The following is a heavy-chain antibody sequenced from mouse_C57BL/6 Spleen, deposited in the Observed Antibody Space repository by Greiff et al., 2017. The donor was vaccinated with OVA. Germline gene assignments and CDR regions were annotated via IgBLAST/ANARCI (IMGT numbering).Heavy chain of an antibody. V-gene: IGHV1-5*01. Sequence: VHVKQSGTVLARPGASVKMSCKTSGYTFTSYWMHWVKQRPGQGLEWIGAIYPGNSDTSYNQKFKGKAKLTAVTSASTAYMELSSLTNEDSAVYYCTRNYGSSYGYFDVWGTGTTVTVSS. CDR3: TRNYGSSYGYFDV. CDR2: IYPGNSDT. J-gene: IGHJ1*03. D-gene: IGHD1-1*01. CDR1: GYTFTSYW.